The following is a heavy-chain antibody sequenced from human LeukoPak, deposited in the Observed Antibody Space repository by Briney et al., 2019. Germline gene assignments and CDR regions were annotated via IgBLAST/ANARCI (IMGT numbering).Heavy chain of an antibody. CDR2: INHSGST. D-gene: IGHD3-3*01. Sequence: SETLSLTCAVYGGSFSGYYWSWIRQPPGKGLEWIGEINHSGSTNYNPSLKSRVTISVDTSKNQFSLKLSSVTAADTAVYYCARQGSDFWSGYLKVAFDYWGQGTLVTVSS. J-gene: IGHJ4*02. CDR1: GGSFSGYY. V-gene: IGHV4-34*01. CDR3: ARQGSDFWSGYLKVAFDY.